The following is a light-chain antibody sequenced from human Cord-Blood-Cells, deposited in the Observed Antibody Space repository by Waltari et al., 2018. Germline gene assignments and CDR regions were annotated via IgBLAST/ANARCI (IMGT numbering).Light chain of an antibody. CDR3: QQSYSTPYT. J-gene: IGKJ2*01. Sequence: DIQMPQSPSSLSASVGDRVTITCRASQSISSYLNWYPQKPGKAPKLLIYAASSLQSGVPSRFSGSGSWTDFTLTISSLQPEDFATYYCQQSYSTPYTFGQGTKLEIK. V-gene: IGKV1-39*01. CDR1: QSISSY. CDR2: AAS.